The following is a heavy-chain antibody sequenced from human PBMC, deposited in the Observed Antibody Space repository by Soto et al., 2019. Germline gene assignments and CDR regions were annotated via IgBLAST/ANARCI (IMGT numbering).Heavy chain of an antibody. CDR2: INHSGST. V-gene: IGHV4-34*01. CDR1: GGSFSCYY. CDR3: ARGECSSNYCFTRWALDI. D-gene: IGHD2-2*01. J-gene: IGHJ3*02. Sequence: PSETLSLTCAVYGGSFSCYYWTWIRRTPGKGLEWIGEINHSGSTNYKPSLKSRVSISADTSKKQFSLNLTSVTAADTAVYYCARGECSSNYCFTRWALDIWGQGTVVTVSS.